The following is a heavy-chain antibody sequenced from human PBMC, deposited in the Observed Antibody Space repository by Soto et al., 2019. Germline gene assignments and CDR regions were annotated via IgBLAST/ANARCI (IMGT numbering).Heavy chain of an antibody. J-gene: IGHJ6*02. D-gene: IGHD2-15*01. V-gene: IGHV3-21*01. CDR2: ISSSSSYI. CDR1: GFTFSSYS. CDR3: ARDATESFYYYYGMDV. Sequence: GGSLRLSCAASGFTFSSYSMNWVRQAPGKGLEWVSSISSSSSYIYYADSVKGRFTISRDNAKNSLYLQMNSLRAEDTAVYYCARDATESFYYYYGMDVWGQGTTVTVSS.